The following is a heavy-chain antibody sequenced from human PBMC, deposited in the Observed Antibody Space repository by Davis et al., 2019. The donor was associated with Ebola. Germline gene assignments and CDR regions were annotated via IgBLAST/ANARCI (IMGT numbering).Heavy chain of an antibody. CDR1: GFTFSSYS. D-gene: IGHD3-10*01. CDR3: AKNLWFGAHNWFDP. CDR2: ISYDGSNK. Sequence: GESLKISCAASGFTFSSYSMNWVRQAPGKGLEWVAVISYDGSNKYYADSVKGRFTISRDNSKNTLYLQMNSLRAEDTAVYYCAKNLWFGAHNWFDPWGQGTLVTVSS. J-gene: IGHJ5*02. V-gene: IGHV3-30*18.